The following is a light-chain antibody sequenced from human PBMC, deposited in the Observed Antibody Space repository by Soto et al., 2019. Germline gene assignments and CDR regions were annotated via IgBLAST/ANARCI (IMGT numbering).Light chain of an antibody. V-gene: IGKV3D-20*01. CDR1: QSVSRSY. CDR2: DAS. CDR3: QQYGSSPPVT. J-gene: IGKJ4*02. Sequence: EIVLTQSPATLSLSPGERATLSCGASQSVSRSYLAWYQQKPGLAPRLLIYDASSRATGIPDRFSGSGSGTDFTLTISRLEPEDFAVYYCQQYGSSPPVTFGGGTKVEIK.